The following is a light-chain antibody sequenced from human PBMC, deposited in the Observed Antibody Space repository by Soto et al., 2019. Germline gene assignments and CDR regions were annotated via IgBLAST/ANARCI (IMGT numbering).Light chain of an antibody. CDR3: QHYNNYLLT. J-gene: IGKJ4*01. Sequence: DIQMTQSRSTLSASVGDRVIITCRASQTISSWLAWYQQKPGKAPKLLIYKASSLESGVPSRFSGSGSGTEFTLTISSLQPDDFATYYCQHYNNYLLTFGGGTKVDI. CDR2: KAS. V-gene: IGKV1-5*03. CDR1: QTISSW.